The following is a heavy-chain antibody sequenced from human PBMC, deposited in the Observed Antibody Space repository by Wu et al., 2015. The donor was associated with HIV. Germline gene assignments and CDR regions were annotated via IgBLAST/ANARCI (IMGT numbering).Heavy chain of an antibody. V-gene: IGHV1-2*02. J-gene: IGHJ3*01. CDR2: VTPRGGK. CDR1: GHSFSDSY. CDR3: ARRLVLAGSASDL. D-gene: IGHD3-9*01. Sequence: QMQLVQSGAEVKKPGASVKVSCRASGHSFSDSYMHWVRQTPGQGLEWMGWVTPRGGKNYAQKFQGRVTMTRDTMELSRLTSDDTATYYCARRLVLAGSASDLWGQGTMVTVSS.